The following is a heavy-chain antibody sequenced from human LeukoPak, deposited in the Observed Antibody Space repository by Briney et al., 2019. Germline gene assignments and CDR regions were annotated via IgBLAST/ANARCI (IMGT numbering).Heavy chain of an antibody. CDR1: GGTFSSYA. J-gene: IGHJ4*02. CDR3: ASYGSGTYDY. Sequence: SVKVSCNASGGTFSSYAISWVRQAPGQGLEWMGGIIPIFVTANYAQKFQGRVTITADKSTSTAYMELSSLRSEDTAVYYCASYGSGTYDYWGQGTLVTVSS. CDR2: IIPIFVTA. V-gene: IGHV1-69*06. D-gene: IGHD3-10*01.